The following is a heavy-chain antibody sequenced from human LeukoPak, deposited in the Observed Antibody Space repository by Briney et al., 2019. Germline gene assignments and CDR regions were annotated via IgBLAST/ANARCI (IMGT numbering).Heavy chain of an antibody. CDR1: GFTFSRYW. CDR2: IKQDGSEK. Sequence: GGSLRLSCAASGFTFSRYWMSWVPQAPGKGLEWVANIKQDGSEKYYVDSVKGRFTITRDNAKNSQYLQMNSRRAEDTAVYCCAREPYCSSTSCFIFDYWGQGTLVTVSS. CDR3: AREPYCSSTSCFIFDY. V-gene: IGHV3-7*03. J-gene: IGHJ4*02. D-gene: IGHD2-2*01.